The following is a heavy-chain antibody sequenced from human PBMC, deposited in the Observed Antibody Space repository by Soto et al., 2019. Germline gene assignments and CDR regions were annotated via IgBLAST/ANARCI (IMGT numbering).Heavy chain of an antibody. J-gene: IGHJ6*02. D-gene: IGHD4-17*01. CDR1: GGTFSSYA. CDR3: ARSGYGDYGAYYYGMDV. Sequence: GASVKVSCKASGGTFSSYAISWVRQAPGQGLEWMGGIIPIFGTANYAQKFQGRVTITADKSTSTAYMELSSLRSEDTAVYYCARSGYGDYGAYYYGMDVWGQGTTVT. V-gene: IGHV1-69*06. CDR2: IIPIFGTA.